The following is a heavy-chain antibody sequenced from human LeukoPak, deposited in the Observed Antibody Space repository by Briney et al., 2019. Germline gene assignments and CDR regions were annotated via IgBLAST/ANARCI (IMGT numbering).Heavy chain of an antibody. CDR2: IIPILGIA. CDR1: GGTFGSYA. V-gene: IGHV1-69*04. CDR3: ARDRVSSYCGGDCRYSLNY. J-gene: IGHJ4*02. D-gene: IGHD2-21*02. Sequence: SVKVSCKASGGTFGSYAIIWVRQAPGQGLEWMGRIIPILGIANYAQKFQGRVTITADKSTSTAYMELSSLRSEDTAVYYCARDRVSSYCGGDCRYSLNYWGQGTLVTVSS.